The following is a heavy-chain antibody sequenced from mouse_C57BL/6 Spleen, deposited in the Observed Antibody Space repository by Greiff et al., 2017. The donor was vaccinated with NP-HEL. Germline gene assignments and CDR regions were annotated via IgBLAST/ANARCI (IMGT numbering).Heavy chain of an antibody. CDR1: GYTFTDYN. CDR3: ARGDPLRGDY. Sequence: VQLKQSGPELVKPGASVKIPCKASGYTFTDYNMDWVKQSHGKSLEWIGDITPNNGGTIYNQKFKGKATLTVDKSSSTAYMELRSLTSEDTAVYYCARGDPLRGDYWGQGTSVTVSS. CDR2: ITPNNGGT. V-gene: IGHV1-18*01. D-gene: IGHD2-13*01. J-gene: IGHJ4*01.